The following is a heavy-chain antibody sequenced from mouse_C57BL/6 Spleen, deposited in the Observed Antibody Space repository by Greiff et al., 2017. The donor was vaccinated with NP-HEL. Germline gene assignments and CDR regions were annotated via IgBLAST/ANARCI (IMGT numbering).Heavy chain of an antibody. V-gene: IGHV1-54*01. J-gene: IGHJ1*03. CDR3: AREGYWYCDV. CDR2: INPGSGGT. CDR1: GYAFTNYL. Sequence: QVQLQQSGAELVRPGTSVKVSCKASGYAFTNYLIEWVKQRPGQGLEWIGVINPGSGGTNYNEKFKGKATLTADKSSSTAYMQLSSLTSEDSAVYCCAREGYWYCDVGGTGTTVTVSS.